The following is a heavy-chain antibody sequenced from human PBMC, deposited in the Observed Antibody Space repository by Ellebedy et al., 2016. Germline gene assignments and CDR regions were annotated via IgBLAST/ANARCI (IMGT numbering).Heavy chain of an antibody. CDR1: GFTFTSYS. V-gene: IGHV3-7*03. D-gene: IGHD5/OR15-5a*01. CDR2: IKEDGSGK. Sequence: GESLKISCVASGFTFTSYSMSWVRQAPGKGPEWVANIKEDGSGKHYVDSVKGRFTISRDNGKNSLSLQMDSLRAEDTAVYYCVRDANGVYASNAFEIWGQGTMVTVSS. CDR3: VRDANGVYASNAFEI. J-gene: IGHJ3*02.